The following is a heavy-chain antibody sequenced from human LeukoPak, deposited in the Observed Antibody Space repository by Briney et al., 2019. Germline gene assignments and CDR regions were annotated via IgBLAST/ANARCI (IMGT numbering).Heavy chain of an antibody. V-gene: IGHV3-23*01. CDR2: ISGSGDST. CDR3: AKGVAYGYYFYY. D-gene: IGHD4-17*01. J-gene: IGHJ4*02. Sequence: GGSLRLSCVVSGFTFSSYAMSWVRQAPGKGLEWVSAISGSGDSTYYADSVKGRFTISRDTSKNTVHLQMNSLRAVDTAVYYCAKGVAYGYYFYYWGQGTLVTVSS. CDR1: GFTFSSYA.